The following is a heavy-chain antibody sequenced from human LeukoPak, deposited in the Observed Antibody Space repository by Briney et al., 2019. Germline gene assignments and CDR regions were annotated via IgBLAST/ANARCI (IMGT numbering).Heavy chain of an antibody. Sequence: GGSLRHSCAASGFTFSSYAMSWVRQAPGKGLEWVSAISGSGGSTYYADSVKGRFTISRDNSKNTLYLQMNSLRAEDTAVYYCAKDTGLTGYYGFDYWGQGTLVTVSS. CDR3: AKDTGLTGYYGFDY. J-gene: IGHJ4*02. D-gene: IGHD3-9*01. V-gene: IGHV3-23*01. CDR1: GFTFSSYA. CDR2: ISGSGGST.